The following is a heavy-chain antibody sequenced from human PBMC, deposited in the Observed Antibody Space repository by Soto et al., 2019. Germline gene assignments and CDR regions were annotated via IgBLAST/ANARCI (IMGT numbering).Heavy chain of an antibody. Sequence: QVQLQESGPGLVKPSETLSLTCSVSGDSLTSYYWTWVRQPPGKGLEWIGYIYYTGKTNYNPSLKSRVTISMDLSKNQFSLELRSLTAPDTAVYYCARIILTGYYGLEPWGQGTLVIVSA. CDR3: ARIILTGYYGLEP. V-gene: IGHV4-59*01. D-gene: IGHD3-9*01. CDR1: GDSLTSYY. CDR2: IYYTGKT. J-gene: IGHJ5*02.